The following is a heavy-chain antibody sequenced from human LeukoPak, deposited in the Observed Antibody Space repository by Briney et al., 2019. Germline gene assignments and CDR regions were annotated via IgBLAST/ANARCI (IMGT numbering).Heavy chain of an antibody. J-gene: IGHJ4*02. D-gene: IGHD3-22*01. CDR1: GGSISSSSYY. V-gene: IGHV4-39*01. CDR2: IYYSGST. CDR3: ARYLSGSPYYFGY. Sequence: SETLSLTCTVSGGSISSSSYYWGWIRQPPGKGLEWIGSIYYSGSTYHNPSLKSRVTISVDTSKNQFSLKLSSVTAADTAVYYCARYLSGSPYYFGYWGQGTLVTVSS.